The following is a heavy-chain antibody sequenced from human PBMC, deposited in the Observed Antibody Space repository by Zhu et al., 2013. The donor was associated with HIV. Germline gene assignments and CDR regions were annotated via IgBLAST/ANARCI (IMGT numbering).Heavy chain of an antibody. V-gene: IGHV1-69*01. Sequence: QVQLVQSGAEVKKPGSSVKVSCKASGGTFSSYAISWVRQAPGQGLEWMGGIIPIFGTANYAQKFQGRVTITADESTSTAYMELSSLRSEDTAVYYCAREQIVGATSGLTFNYYYYGMDVWGQGTTVTVSS. CDR1: GGTFSSYA. J-gene: IGHJ6*02. D-gene: IGHD1-26*01. CDR3: AREQIVGATSGLTFNYYYYGMDV. CDR2: IIPIFGTA.